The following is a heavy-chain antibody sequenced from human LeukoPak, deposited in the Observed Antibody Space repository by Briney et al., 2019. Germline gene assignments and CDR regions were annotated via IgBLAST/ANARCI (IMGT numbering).Heavy chain of an antibody. V-gene: IGHV3-7*01. CDR3: ATMGYYYYYYMDV. CDR2: IKQDGSEK. Sequence: PGGSLRLSCAASGFTFSSYWMSWVRQAPGKGLEWVANIKQDGSEKYYVDSVKGRFTISRDNAKNSLYLQMNSLRAEDTAVYYCATMGYYYYYYMDVWGKGTTVTVSS. CDR1: GFTFSSYW. J-gene: IGHJ6*03. D-gene: IGHD3-10*01.